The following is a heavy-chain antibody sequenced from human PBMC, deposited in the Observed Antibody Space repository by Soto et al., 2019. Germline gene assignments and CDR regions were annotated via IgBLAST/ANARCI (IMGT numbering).Heavy chain of an antibody. Sequence: GGSLRLSCAASGFTFSSYAMHWVRQAPGKGLEWVAVISYDGSNKYYADSVKGRFTISRDNSKNTLYLQMNSLRAEDTAVYYCAADPVAGPYYFDYWGQGTLVTVSS. V-gene: IGHV3-30-3*01. CDR2: ISYDGSNK. J-gene: IGHJ4*02. CDR3: AADPVAGPYYFDY. CDR1: GFTFSSYA. D-gene: IGHD6-19*01.